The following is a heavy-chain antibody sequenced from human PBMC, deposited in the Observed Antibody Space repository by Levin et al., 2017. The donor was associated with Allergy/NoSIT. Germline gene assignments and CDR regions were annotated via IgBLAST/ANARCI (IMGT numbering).Heavy chain of an antibody. CDR3: ARLGVGYCSGGSCSGDYYYGMDV. CDR2: IGTAGDT. CDR1: GFTFSSYD. Sequence: GGSLRLSCAASGFTFSSYDMHWVRQATGKGLEWVSAIGTAGDTYYPGSVKGRFTISRENAKNSLYLQMNSLRAGDTAVYYCARLGVGYCSGGSCSGDYYYGMDVWGQGTTVTVSS. J-gene: IGHJ6*02. V-gene: IGHV3-13*04. D-gene: IGHD2-15*01.